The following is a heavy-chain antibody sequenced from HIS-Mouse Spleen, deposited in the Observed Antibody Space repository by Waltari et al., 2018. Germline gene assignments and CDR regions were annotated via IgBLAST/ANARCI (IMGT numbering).Heavy chain of an antibody. V-gene: IGHV2-5*02. D-gene: IGHD5-12*01. CDR1: GFSLSTSGVG. J-gene: IGHJ4*02. CDR2: IYWDDDK. Sequence: QITLKESGPTLVKPTQTLTLTCTFSGFSLSTSGVGVGWIRQPPGKALEWLALIYWDDDKSYSPSLKSRLTITKDTSKNQVVLTITNMDPVDTATYYCAHSPIVATITVLFDYWGQGTLVTVSS. CDR3: AHSPIVATITVLFDY.